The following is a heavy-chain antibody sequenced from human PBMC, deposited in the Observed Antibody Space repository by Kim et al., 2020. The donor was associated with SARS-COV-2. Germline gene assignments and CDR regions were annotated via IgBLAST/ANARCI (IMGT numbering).Heavy chain of an antibody. CDR3: ARDLYGGKRHYYYGMDV. Sequence: GGSLRLSCAASGFTFSSYGMHWVRQAPGKGLEWVAVIWYDGSNKYYADSVKGRFTISRDNSKNTLYLQMNSLRAEDTAVYYCARDLYGGKRHYYYGMDVWGQGTTVTVSS. CDR1: GFTFSSYG. V-gene: IGHV3-33*01. CDR2: IWYDGSNK. D-gene: IGHD4-17*01. J-gene: IGHJ6*02.